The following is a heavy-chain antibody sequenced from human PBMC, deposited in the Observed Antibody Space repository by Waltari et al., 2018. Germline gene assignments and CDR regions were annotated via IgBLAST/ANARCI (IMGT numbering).Heavy chain of an antibody. V-gene: IGHV3-48*03. D-gene: IGHD6-6*01. J-gene: IGHJ4*02. CDR3: ARGIAARYLDY. Sequence: EVQLVESGGGLVQPGGSLRLSCAASGFTFSSYEMNWVRQAPGKGLEWVSYISSSGSTISYADSVKGRFTISRDNAKNSLYLQMNSLRAEDTAVYYCARGIAARYLDYWGQGTLVTVSS. CDR2: ISSSGSTI. CDR1: GFTFSSYE.